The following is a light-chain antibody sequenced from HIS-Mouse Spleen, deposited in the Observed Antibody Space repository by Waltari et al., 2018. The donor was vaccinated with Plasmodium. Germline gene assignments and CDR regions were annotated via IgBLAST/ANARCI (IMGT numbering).Light chain of an antibody. CDR3: QQYNNWPAWT. Sequence: MTQSPSSVSDSVGDRVTITCRASQSVSSNLAWYQQKPGQAPRLLIYGASTRATGIPARFSGSGSGTEFTLTISSLQSEDFAVYYCQQYNNWPAWTLGQGTKVEIK. V-gene: IGKV3-15*01. J-gene: IGKJ1*01. CDR2: GAS. CDR1: QSVSSN.